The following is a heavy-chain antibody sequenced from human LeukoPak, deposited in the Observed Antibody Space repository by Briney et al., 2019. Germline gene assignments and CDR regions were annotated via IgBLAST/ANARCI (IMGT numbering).Heavy chain of an antibody. Sequence: ASVKVSCKASGYTFTSYGISWVRQAPGQGLEWMGWINPNSGGTNYAQKFQGRVTMTRDTSISTAYMELSRLRSDDTAVYYCARVSSSGWSPLDYWGQGTLVTVSS. D-gene: IGHD6-19*01. CDR2: INPNSGGT. V-gene: IGHV1-2*02. CDR1: GYTFTSYG. J-gene: IGHJ4*02. CDR3: ARVSSSGWSPLDY.